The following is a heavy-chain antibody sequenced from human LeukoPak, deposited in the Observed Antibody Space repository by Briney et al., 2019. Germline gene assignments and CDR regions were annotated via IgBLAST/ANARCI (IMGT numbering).Heavy chain of an antibody. CDR2: ISAYNGNT. D-gene: IGHD3-22*01. CDR3: ARHRGAYDSSGLRY. CDR1: GYTFTSYG. Sequence: ASVKVSCKASGYTFTSYGISWVRQAPGQGLEWMGWISAYNGNTNYAQKLQGRVTMTTDTSTSTAYMELRSLRSDDTAVYYCARHRGAYDSSGLRYWGQGTLVTVSS. J-gene: IGHJ4*02. V-gene: IGHV1-18*01.